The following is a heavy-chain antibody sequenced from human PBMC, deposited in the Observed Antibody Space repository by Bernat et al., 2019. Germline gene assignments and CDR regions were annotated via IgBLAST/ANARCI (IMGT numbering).Heavy chain of an antibody. D-gene: IGHD2-21*01. V-gene: IGHV4-59*08. CDR1: GGSISSYY. CDR3: ASASGDKDAFDI. CDR2: IYYSGST. Sequence: QVQLQESGPGLVKPSETLSLTCTVSGGSISSYYWSWIRQPPGKGLEWIGYIYYSGSTNYNPSLKSRVTISVDTSKNQFSLKLSSVTAADTAVYYCASASGDKDAFDIWGQGTMVTVSS. J-gene: IGHJ3*02.